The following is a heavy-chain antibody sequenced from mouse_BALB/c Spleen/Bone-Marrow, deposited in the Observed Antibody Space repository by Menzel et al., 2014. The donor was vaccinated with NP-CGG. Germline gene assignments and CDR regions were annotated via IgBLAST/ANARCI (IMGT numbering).Heavy chain of an antibody. CDR1: GFTFSSYG. Sequence: EVQRVESGGGLVQPGGSLKLSCAASGFTFSSYGMSWVRQTPDKRLELVATINSNGGSTYYPGSVKGRFTISRDNAKNTLYLQMSSLKSEDTAMYYCARDSNDYWGQGTTLTVSS. V-gene: IGHV5-6-3*01. CDR2: INSNGGST. CDR3: ARDSNDY. J-gene: IGHJ2*01.